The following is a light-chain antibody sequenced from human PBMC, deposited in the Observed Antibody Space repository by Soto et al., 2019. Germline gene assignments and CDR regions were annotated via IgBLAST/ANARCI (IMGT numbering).Light chain of an antibody. V-gene: IGKV3-20*01. CDR3: QQTYTTPIT. J-gene: IGKJ5*01. CDR1: QSVSSSY. Sequence: EIVLTQSPGTLSLSPGERATLSCSASQSVSSSYLAWYQQKPGQAPRLLIYGASSRATGIPDRFSGSGSGTDFTLTISRLEPEDFATYFCQQTYTTPITFGQGTRLEIK. CDR2: GAS.